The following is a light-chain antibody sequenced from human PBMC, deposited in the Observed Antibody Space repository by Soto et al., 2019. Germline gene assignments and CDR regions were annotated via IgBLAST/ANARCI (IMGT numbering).Light chain of an antibody. CDR1: QSVGSN. CDR3: QQYFRSPWT. V-gene: IGKV3-15*01. CDR2: GAS. Sequence: EIVMTQSPATLSVSPGERATLSCRASQSVGSNLAWYQQKPGQAPRLLIYGASTRATGLPSRFSGGGSGTEFTLTISSLQSEDFAVYYCQQYFRSPWTFGPGTKVEIK. J-gene: IGKJ1*01.